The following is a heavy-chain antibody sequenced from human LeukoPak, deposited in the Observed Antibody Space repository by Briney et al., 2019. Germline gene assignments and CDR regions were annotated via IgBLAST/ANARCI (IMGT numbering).Heavy chain of an antibody. Sequence: GGSVRLSCAASGFTFSSYAMSWVRQAPGKGLEWVSAISGSGGSTYYADSVKGRFTISRDNSKNTLYLQMNSLRAEDTAVYYCARGEGCSSTSCSNWFDPWGQGTLVTVSS. J-gene: IGHJ5*02. CDR1: GFTFSSYA. V-gene: IGHV3-23*01. CDR2: ISGSGGST. D-gene: IGHD2-2*01. CDR3: ARGEGCSSTSCSNWFDP.